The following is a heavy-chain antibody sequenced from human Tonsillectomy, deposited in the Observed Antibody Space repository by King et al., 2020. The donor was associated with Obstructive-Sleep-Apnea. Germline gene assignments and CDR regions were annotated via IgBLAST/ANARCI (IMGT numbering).Heavy chain of an antibody. V-gene: IGHV1-46*01. J-gene: IGHJ4*02. CDR1: GYTFTSYY. D-gene: IGHD2-15*01. Sequence: QLVQSGAEVKEPGASVKVSCKASGYTFTSYYMHWVRQAPGQWLELMGMINPNGGSTRCAQNFQGRVTMTRDTSTGTVYMELSSLRSEDTAVYYCARGCLVAASFDYWGQGTLVTVSS. CDR2: INPNGGST. CDR3: ARGCLVAASFDY.